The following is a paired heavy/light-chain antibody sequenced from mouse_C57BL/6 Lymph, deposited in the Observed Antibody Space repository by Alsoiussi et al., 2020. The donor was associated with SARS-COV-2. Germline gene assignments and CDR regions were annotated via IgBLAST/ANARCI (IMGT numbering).Heavy chain of an antibody. Sequence: QVQLKQSGAELVKPGASVKISCKTSGYTFTDYYINWVKQRPGQGLEWIGKIGPGSGTTYYNEKFKDKATLTADKSSSTAYMQLSSLTSEDSAVYFCARLATDYWGQGTTLTVSS. CDR1: GYTFTDYY. V-gene: IGHV1-77*01. CDR3: ARLATDY. CDR2: IGPGSGTT. J-gene: IGHJ2*01. D-gene: IGHD1-1*01.
Light chain of an antibody. J-gene: IGKJ5*01. CDR3: QNDHSYPLT. V-gene: IGKV8-28*01. Sequence: DIVMTQSPSSLSVSAGEKVTMTCKSSQSLLNSGNQRNYLAWYQQKPGQPPKLLIYGASTRESGVPDRFTGSGSGTDFTLTISSVQAEDLAVYYCQNDHSYPLTFGAGTKLELK. CDR1: QSLLNSGNQRNY. CDR2: GAS.